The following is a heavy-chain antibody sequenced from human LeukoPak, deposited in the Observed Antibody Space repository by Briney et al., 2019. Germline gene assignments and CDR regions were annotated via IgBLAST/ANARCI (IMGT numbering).Heavy chain of an antibody. CDR1: GFTFSSYA. J-gene: IGHJ4*02. Sequence: GGSLRLSCAASGFTFSSYAMSWVRQAPGKGLEWVSAISGSGGSTYYADSVKGRFTISRDNSKNTLYLQMSSLRAEDTAVYYCAKVLRTMIVVVVPPVFDYWGQGTLVTVSS. V-gene: IGHV3-23*01. D-gene: IGHD3-22*01. CDR3: AKVLRTMIVVVVPPVFDY. CDR2: ISGSGGST.